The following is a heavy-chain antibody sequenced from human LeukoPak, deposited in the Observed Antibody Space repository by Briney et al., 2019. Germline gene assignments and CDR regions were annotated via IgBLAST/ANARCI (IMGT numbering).Heavy chain of an antibody. J-gene: IGHJ4*02. Sequence: GGSLRLSCAASGFTFKNYGMHWVRQAPGKGLEWVAVTSYDGSNKYYGDSVKGRFTISRDNSKNTLYLQMNSLRAEDTAVYYCAPNFVSAAGDYWGQGTLVTVSS. D-gene: IGHD2-2*01. CDR1: GFTFKNYG. V-gene: IGHV3-30*03. CDR2: TSYDGSNK. CDR3: APNFVSAAGDY.